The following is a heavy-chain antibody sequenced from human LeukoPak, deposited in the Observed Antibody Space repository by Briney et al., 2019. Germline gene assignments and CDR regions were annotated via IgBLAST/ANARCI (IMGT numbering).Heavy chain of an antibody. J-gene: IGHJ4*02. CDR1: GFTFSNAW. CDR2: IKSKTDGGTT. V-gene: IGHV3-15*07. CDR3: TTHYDILTGFSTKVFDY. D-gene: IGHD3-9*01. Sequence: GGSLRLSCAASGFTFSNAWMNWVRQAPGKGLEWVGRIKSKTDGGTTDYAAPVKGRFTISRDDSKNTLYLQMNSLKTEHTAVYYCTTHYDILTGFSTKVFDYWGQGTLVTVSS.